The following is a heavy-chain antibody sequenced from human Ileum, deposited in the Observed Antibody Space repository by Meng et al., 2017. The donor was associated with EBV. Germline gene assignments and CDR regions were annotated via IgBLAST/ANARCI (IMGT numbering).Heavy chain of an antibody. D-gene: IGHD3-16*01. CDR1: GYTLINHD. Sequence: QVLLVQAGVGVKKPGASVKVSCKASGYTLINHDIDWFRQAPGQGLEWMGWMNSNSGNTGYGQKFQDRVTMTRNTSISTAYMELSSLTSEDTALYYCARGSGAGGRDWFDPWGQGTLVTVSS. J-gene: IGHJ5*02. CDR3: ARGSGAGGRDWFDP. V-gene: IGHV1-8*02. CDR2: MNSNSGNT.